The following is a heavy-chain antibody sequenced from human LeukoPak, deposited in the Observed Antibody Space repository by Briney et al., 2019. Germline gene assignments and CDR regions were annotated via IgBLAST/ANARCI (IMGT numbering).Heavy chain of an antibody. CDR2: IRYDGSNK. J-gene: IGHJ6*04. D-gene: IGHD3-22*01. V-gene: IGHV3-30*02. CDR3: AREESSPHYYDSSGPMDI. CDR1: GFTFSSYG. Sequence: PGGSLRLSCAASGFTFSSYGMHWVRQAPGKGLEWVAFIRYDGSNKYYADSVKGRFTISRDNSKNTLYPQMNSLRAEDTAVYYCAREESSPHYYDSSGPMDIWGKGTTVTVSS.